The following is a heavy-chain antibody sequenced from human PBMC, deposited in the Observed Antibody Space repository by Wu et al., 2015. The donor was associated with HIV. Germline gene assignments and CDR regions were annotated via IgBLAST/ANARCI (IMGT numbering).Heavy chain of an antibody. Sequence: QVQLVQSGAEVKKPGASVKVSCKASGYTFTSYDINWVRQATGQGLEWMGWMNPNSGNTGYAQKFQGRVTITRNTSISTAYMELSSLRSEDTAVYYCARARSDAAYSGSYLGYYYYYYMDVWGKGTTVTVSS. CDR1: GYTFTSYD. V-gene: IGHV1-8*03. CDR3: ARARSDAAYSGSYLGYYYYYYMDV. CDR2: MNPNSGNT. D-gene: IGHD1-26*01. J-gene: IGHJ6*03.